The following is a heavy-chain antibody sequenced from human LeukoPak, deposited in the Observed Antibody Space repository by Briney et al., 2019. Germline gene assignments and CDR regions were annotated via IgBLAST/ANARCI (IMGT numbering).Heavy chain of an antibody. D-gene: IGHD2-15*01. Sequence: PSETLSLTCTVSGGSISRSNFYWGWIRQPPGKGLEWIGSIYYSGSAYYKPSLKSRVTISADTSKNQFSLKLSSVTAADTAVYYCASVSPANDYWGQGTLVTVPS. J-gene: IGHJ4*02. CDR3: ASVSPANDY. V-gene: IGHV4-39*01. CDR1: GGSISRSNFY. CDR2: IYYSGSA.